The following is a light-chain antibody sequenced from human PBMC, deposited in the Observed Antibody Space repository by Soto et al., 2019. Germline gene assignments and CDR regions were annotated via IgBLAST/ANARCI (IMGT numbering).Light chain of an antibody. J-gene: IGLJ1*01. CDR2: DVS. V-gene: IGLV2-14*03. CDR3: SSYTNINTRACV. Sequence: QSALTQPASVSGSPGQSITISCTGTSRDVGGHNYVSWYQQHPGKAPKPIIFDVSNRPSGVSNRFSGSKSGNTASLTISGLQAEDEAEYYCSSYTNINTRACVFGTGTKLTVL. CDR1: SRDVGGHNY.